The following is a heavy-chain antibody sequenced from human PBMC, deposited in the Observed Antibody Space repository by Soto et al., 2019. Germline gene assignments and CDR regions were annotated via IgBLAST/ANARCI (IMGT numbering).Heavy chain of an antibody. CDR2: IHYSGST. CDR3: ARGHYDFWSGYFATIDY. Sequence: SETLSLTCTVSGGSISSYYWSWIRQPPGKGLEWIGYIHYSGSTKYDPSLKSRVTISADTSKNQFSLKLSSVTAADTAVYYCARGHYDFWSGYFATIDYWGQGTLVTVSS. D-gene: IGHD3-3*01. CDR1: GGSISSYY. J-gene: IGHJ4*02. V-gene: IGHV4-59*08.